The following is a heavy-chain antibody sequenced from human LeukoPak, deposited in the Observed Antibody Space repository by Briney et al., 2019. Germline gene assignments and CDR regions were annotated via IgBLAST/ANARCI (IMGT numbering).Heavy chain of an antibody. V-gene: IGHV3-30*18. CDR3: AKGWRSYGMDV. J-gene: IGHJ6*02. Sequence: GRSLRLSCAASGFTFSSYGMHWVRQAPGKGLEWVAVISYDGSNKYYADSVKGRFTISRDNSKNTLYLQMSSLRAEDTAVYYCAKGWRSYGMDVWGQGTTVTVSS. CDR1: GFTFSSYG. D-gene: IGHD2-15*01. CDR2: ISYDGSNK.